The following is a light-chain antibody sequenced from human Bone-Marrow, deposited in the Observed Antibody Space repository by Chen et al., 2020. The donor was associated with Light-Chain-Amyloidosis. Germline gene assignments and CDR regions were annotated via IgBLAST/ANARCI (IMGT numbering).Light chain of an antibody. CDR1: NTGSTS. CDR3: QVWESSSDRPV. J-gene: IGLJ3*02. V-gene: IGLV3-21*02. Sequence: SYVLTQPSSVSVAPGRTATIACGGKNTGSTSVHWYQQTPGQAPLLVVYDDSDRPSGIPERWSGSNSGNTATLTISRVEAGDEADYYRQVWESSSDRPVFGGGTKLTVL. CDR2: DDS.